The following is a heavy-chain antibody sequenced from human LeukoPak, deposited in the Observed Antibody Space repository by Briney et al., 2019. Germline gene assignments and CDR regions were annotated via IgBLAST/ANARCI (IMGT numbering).Heavy chain of an antibody. J-gene: IGHJ4*02. D-gene: IGHD2-15*01. CDR1: GYTFSSYG. Sequence: ASVKVSCKASGYTFSSYGISWVRQAPGQELEWLGYISAYNGNTNYAQKVQGRITMTTDTSTSTAYMEMGSLRSDDTAVYYCARDCSGSSCYWIHWGQGTLVTVSS. CDR2: ISAYNGNT. V-gene: IGHV1-18*01. CDR3: ARDCSGSSCYWIH.